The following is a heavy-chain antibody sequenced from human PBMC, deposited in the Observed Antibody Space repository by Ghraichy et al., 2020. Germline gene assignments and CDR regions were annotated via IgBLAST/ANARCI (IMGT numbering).Heavy chain of an antibody. Sequence: LSLTCAASGFTFSSYWMHWVRQAPGKGLVWVSRINSDGSSTSYADSVKGRFTISRDNAKNTLYLQMNSLRAEDTAVYYCARDGTYYYYGMDVWGQGTTVTVSS. CDR3: ARDGTYYYYGMDV. CDR2: INSDGSST. J-gene: IGHJ6*02. V-gene: IGHV3-74*01. CDR1: GFTFSSYW. D-gene: IGHD1-14*01.